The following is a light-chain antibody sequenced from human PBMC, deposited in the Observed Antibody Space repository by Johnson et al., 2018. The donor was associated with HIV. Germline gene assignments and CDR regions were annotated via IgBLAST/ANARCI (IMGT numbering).Light chain of an antibody. CDR2: ENN. CDR3: QSYDNALSGSKV. V-gene: IGLV1-51*02. CDR1: SSNIGNNY. Sequence: QSVLTQPPSVSAAAGQNVSISCSGSSSNIGNNYVSWYHQLPGTPPKLLIYENNKRPSGIPDRFSGSKSDTSASLAITGLQAEDEADYYCQSYDNALSGSKVFGTGTEVTVL. J-gene: IGLJ1*01.